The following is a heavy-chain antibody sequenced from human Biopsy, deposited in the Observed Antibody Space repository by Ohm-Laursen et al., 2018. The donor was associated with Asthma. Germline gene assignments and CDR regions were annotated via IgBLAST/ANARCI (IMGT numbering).Heavy chain of an antibody. D-gene: IGHD6-19*01. CDR3: ARASVAASSNWFDP. CDR1: GASIKTDDHY. J-gene: IGHJ5*02. Sequence: TRSLTCTVSGASIKTDDHYWSWLRQPPGKGLEWFGFIHYSGSTSYNPSLKGGVTISVDTSKNQFSLKLSSVTAADTAVYYCARASVAASSNWFDPWGQGTLVTVSS. V-gene: IGHV4-30-4*01. CDR2: IHYSGST.